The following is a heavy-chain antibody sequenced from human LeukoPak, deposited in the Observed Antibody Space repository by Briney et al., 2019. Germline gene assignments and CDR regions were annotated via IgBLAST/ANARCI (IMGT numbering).Heavy chain of an antibody. Sequence: PGGSLRLSCVDSGFTFSSHSMSWVRQAPGKGLEWVSYISSDGSLTYDSDSVKGRFTISRDNTKNSMYLQMNSLRAEDTAVYYCARDEPGYGEFLLYWGQGTLVTVSS. J-gene: IGHJ4*02. CDR3: ARDEPGYGEFLLY. CDR1: GFTFSSHS. CDR2: ISSDGSLT. D-gene: IGHD3-10*01. V-gene: IGHV3-48*04.